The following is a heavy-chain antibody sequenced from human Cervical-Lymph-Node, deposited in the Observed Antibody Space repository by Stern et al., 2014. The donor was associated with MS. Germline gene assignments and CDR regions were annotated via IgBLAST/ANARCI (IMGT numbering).Heavy chain of an antibody. CDR1: GITFSSNW. J-gene: IGHJ4*02. Sequence: EDQLVESGGGLVQPGGSLRLSCAASGITFSSNWMSWVRQAPGKGLEWVANTKQDGSSKYYAGSVKGRFTISGDKAKNSLYLQMSSLRVEDTAVYYCATEATGSYDFWGQGTLVTVSS. CDR2: TKQDGSSK. V-gene: IGHV3-7*01. CDR3: ATEATGSYDF.